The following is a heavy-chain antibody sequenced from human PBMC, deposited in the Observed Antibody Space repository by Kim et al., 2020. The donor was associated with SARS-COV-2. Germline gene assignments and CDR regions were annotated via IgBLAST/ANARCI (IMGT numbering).Heavy chain of an antibody. V-gene: IGHV1-24*01. CDR2: FDPEDGET. Sequence: ASVKVSCKVSGYTLTELSMHWVRQAPGKGLEWMGGFDPEDGETIYAQKFQGRVTMTEDTSTDTAYMELSSLRSEDTAVYYCVITGTISSYFDYWGQGTLVTVSS. J-gene: IGHJ4*02. CDR3: VITGTISSYFDY. D-gene: IGHD1-7*01. CDR1: GYTLTELS.